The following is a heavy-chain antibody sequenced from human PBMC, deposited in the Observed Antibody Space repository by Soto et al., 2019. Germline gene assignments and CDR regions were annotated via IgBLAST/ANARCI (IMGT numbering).Heavy chain of an antibody. CDR1: GGSISSYC. CDR3: ARYCSGGSCYSPGAFDI. V-gene: IGHV4-59*08. J-gene: IGHJ3*02. D-gene: IGHD2-15*01. Sequence: SETLSLTCTVSGGSISSYCWRWIRQPQGKGLEWIGYIYYSGSTNYNPSLKSRVTISVDTSKNQFSLKLSSVTAADTAVYYCARYCSGGSCYSPGAFDIWGQGTMVTVSS. CDR2: IYYSGST.